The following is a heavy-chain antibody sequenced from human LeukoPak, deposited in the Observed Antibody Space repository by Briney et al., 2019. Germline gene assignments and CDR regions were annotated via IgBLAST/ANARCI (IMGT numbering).Heavy chain of an antibody. Sequence: GGSLTLFCAASGFTFNSYRMHWARQAPGKGVVWASLIRSDGNSTSSADSVKGRFTISRDSAKNTLYLQMNSLRVEDTAVYYCSPIGAGYWGQGTLVTVSS. J-gene: IGHJ4*02. CDR2: IRSDGNST. D-gene: IGHD4/OR15-4a*01. CDR3: SPIGAGY. CDR1: GFTFNSYR. V-gene: IGHV3-74*01.